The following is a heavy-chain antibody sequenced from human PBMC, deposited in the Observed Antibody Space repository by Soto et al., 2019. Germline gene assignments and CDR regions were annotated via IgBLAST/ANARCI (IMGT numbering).Heavy chain of an antibody. CDR1: GGTFSSYA. CDR2: IIPIFGTA. Sequence: SVKISCKASGGTFSSYAISWVRQAPGQGLEWMGGIIPIFGTANYAQKFQGRVTITADESTSTAYMELSSLRSEDTAVYYCASPNGGYCSSTNCYGITNYGLDVWGQGTTVTVSS. CDR3: ASPNGGYCSSTNCYGITNYGLDV. D-gene: IGHD2-2*01. V-gene: IGHV1-69*13. J-gene: IGHJ6*02.